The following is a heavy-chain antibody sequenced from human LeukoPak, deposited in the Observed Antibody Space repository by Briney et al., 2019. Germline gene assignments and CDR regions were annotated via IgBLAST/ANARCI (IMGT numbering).Heavy chain of an antibody. CDR2: IHHSGST. CDR3: AVDMSSWYFDY. CDR1: GGSFSGYY. Sequence: SETLSLTCAVYGGSFSGYYWSWIRQPPGKGLEWIGEIHHSGSTNYNPSLKTRVTISVDTSKNQFSLKLSSLTAADTAVYYCAVDMSSWYFDYCGQGTLVTVSS. V-gene: IGHV4-34*01. J-gene: IGHJ4*02. D-gene: IGHD6-13*01.